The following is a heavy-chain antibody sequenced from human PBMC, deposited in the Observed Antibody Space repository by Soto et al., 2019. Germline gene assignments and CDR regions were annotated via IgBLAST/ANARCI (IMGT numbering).Heavy chain of an antibody. D-gene: IGHD6-19*01. CDR1: GFTFSSYA. CDR2: ISGSGGST. J-gene: IGHJ4*02. V-gene: IGHV3-23*01. CDR3: AKDRIAVAGYFDY. Sequence: GGSVRLSCAASGFTFSSYAMSWVRQAPGKGLEWVSAISGSGGSTYYADSVKGRFTISRDNSQNTLYLQMNSLRAEDTAVYYCAKDRIAVAGYFDYWGQGTLVTVSS.